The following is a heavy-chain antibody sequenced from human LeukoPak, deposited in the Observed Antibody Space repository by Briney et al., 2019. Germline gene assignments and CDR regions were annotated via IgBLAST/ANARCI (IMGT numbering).Heavy chain of an antibody. D-gene: IGHD5-12*01. CDR2: ISGSATII. V-gene: IGHV3-23*01. CDR3: AKSHKTEATTE. J-gene: IGHJ4*02. Sequence: GGSLRLSCAASGFTVSSNYMSWVRQAPGKGLEWVSAISGSATIIHYADSVKGRFTISRDNSKNTLFLQMNSLRAEDTAIYYCAKSHKTEATTEWGQGTLVTVSS. CDR1: GFTVSSNY.